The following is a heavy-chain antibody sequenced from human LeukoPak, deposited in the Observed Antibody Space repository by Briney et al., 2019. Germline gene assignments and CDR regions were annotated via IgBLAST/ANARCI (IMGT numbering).Heavy chain of an antibody. V-gene: IGHV4-39*07. D-gene: IGHD3-3*01. CDR3: ARVTRFWRGFSGNNWFDP. Sequence: SETLSLTCTVSGGSISSSSYYWGWIRQPPGKGLEWIGSVYYSGSTYYNPSLKSRVTISADTSKNQISLKLSSVTAADTAVYYCARVTRFWRGFSGNNWFDPWGQGTLVTVSS. J-gene: IGHJ5*02. CDR1: GGSISSSSYY. CDR2: VYYSGST.